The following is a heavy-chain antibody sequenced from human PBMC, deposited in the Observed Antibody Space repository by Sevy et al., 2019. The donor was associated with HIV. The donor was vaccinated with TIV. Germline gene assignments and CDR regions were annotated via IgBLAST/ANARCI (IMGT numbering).Heavy chain of an antibody. V-gene: IGHV4-59*01. CDR3: ARDLPPSATTVAHFDC. D-gene: IGHD4-17*01. J-gene: IGHJ4*02. Sequence: SETLSLTCTVSGGSISDYYWNWIRQPPGKGLEWIGYIYYNGITNYNPSLKSRVTISVDTSNNQFSLKLTSVTAADTAVYYCARDLPPSATTVAHFDCWGQGTLVTVSS. CDR1: GGSISDYY. CDR2: IYYNGIT.